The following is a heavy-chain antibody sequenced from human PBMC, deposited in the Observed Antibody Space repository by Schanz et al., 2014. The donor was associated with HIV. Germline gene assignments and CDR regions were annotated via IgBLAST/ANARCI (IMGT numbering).Heavy chain of an antibody. J-gene: IGHJ6*02. V-gene: IGHV1-2*02. CDR2: INPNSGGS. D-gene: IGHD3-9*01. CDR1: GYTFTSYY. Sequence: QVQLVQSGAEVKKPGASVKVSCKASGYTFTSYYLHWVRQAPGQGLEWMGWINPNSGGSTYAQKFQGRVTMARDTSISTAYMELSRLRSDDTAVYYCARGRYFDWLSFGGGSSVYGLDVWGQGTTVTVSS. CDR3: ARGRYFDWLSFGGGSSVYGLDV.